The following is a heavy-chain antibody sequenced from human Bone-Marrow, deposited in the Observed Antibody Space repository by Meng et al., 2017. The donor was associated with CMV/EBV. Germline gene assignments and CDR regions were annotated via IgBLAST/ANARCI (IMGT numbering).Heavy chain of an antibody. V-gene: IGHV3-9*03. Sequence: SCAASGFTFDDYAMHWVRQAPGKGLEWVSGISWNSGSIGYADSVKGRFTISRDNAKNSLYLQMNSLRAEDMALYYCAKGVYSNYDAPFDYWGQGTLVTVSS. J-gene: IGHJ4*02. D-gene: IGHD4-11*01. CDR2: ISWNSGSI. CDR1: GFTFDDYA. CDR3: AKGVYSNYDAPFDY.